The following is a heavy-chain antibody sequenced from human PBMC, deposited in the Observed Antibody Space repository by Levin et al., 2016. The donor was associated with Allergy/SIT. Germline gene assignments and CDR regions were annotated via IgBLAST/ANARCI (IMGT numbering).Heavy chain of an antibody. CDR1: GFTFSSYA. V-gene: IGHV3-23*01. Sequence: GESLKISCAASGFTFSSYAMSWVRQAPGKGLEWVSAITDSGGSTYYADSVKGRFTISRDNSKNTLYLQMNSLRAEDTALYYCAKIAAAGHYWGQGTLVTVSS. CDR3: AKIAAAGHY. CDR2: ITDSGGST. J-gene: IGHJ4*02. D-gene: IGHD6-13*01.